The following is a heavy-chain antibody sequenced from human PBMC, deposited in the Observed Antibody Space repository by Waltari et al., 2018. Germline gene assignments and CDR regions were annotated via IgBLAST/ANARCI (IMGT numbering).Heavy chain of an antibody. CDR3: TSWRVVAGTGWFDS. V-gene: IGHV3-23*01. D-gene: IGHD2-15*01. J-gene: IGHJ5*01. CDR2: IRNSGGNT. Sequence: EVQLLESGGGLVQPGGSLRLSCAASGFSFSNYDMAWVRQAPGKVLEWVSGIRNSGGNTCYGDSVKGRFAISRDNSRNTLHRQMNGLRAEDTAIYYCTSWRVVAGTGWFDSWGQGTLVTVSS. CDR1: GFSFSNYD.